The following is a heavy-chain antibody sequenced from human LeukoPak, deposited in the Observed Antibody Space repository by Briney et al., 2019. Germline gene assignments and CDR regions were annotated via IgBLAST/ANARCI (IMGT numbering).Heavy chain of an antibody. V-gene: IGHV1-69*13. CDR3: ARDRGEGGELSVDY. J-gene: IGHJ4*02. Sequence: ASVKVSCKASGGTFSSYAISWVRQAPGQGLEWMGGIIPIFGTANYAQKFQGRVTITADESTSTAYMELSSLRSEDMAVYYCARDRGEGGELSVDYWGQGTLVTVSS. CDR1: GGTFSSYA. D-gene: IGHD3-10*01. CDR2: IIPIFGTA.